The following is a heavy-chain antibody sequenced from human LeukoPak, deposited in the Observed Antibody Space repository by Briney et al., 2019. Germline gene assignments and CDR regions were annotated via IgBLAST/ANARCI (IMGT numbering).Heavy chain of an antibody. CDR3: ARDNNWGFDY. V-gene: IGHV3-48*04. CDR2: IRGSRSGLGSGM. J-gene: IGHJ4*02. D-gene: IGHD7-27*01. CDR1: GFIFSDYS. Sequence: GRSLRLSCAASGFIFSDYSMNWVRQAPGKGLEWISNIRGSRSGLGSGMYYADSVRGRFTISGDDAKNSLYLQMSSLRAEDTAFYYCARDNNWGFDYWGQGALVTVSS.